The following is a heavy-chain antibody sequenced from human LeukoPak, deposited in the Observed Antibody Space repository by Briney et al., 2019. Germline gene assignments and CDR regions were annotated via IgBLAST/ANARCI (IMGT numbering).Heavy chain of an antibody. CDR1: GGSISSYY. D-gene: IGHD3-22*01. CDR2: IYTSGST. CDR3: AREFSDDSSGYRYYFDY. J-gene: IGHJ4*02. V-gene: IGHV4-4*07. Sequence: PSETLSLTCTVSGGSISSYYWSWIRQPAGKGLEWIGRIYTSGSTNYNPSLKSRVTMSVDTSKNQCSLKLSSVTAADTAVYYCAREFSDDSSGYRYYFDYWGQGTLVTVSS.